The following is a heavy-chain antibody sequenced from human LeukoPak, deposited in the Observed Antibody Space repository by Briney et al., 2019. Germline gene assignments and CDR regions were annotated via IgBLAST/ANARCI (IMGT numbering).Heavy chain of an antibody. CDR2: ISSSSSYI. J-gene: IGHJ4*02. V-gene: IGHV3-21*04. D-gene: IGHD2-15*01. CDR1: GFTFSSYS. CDR3: ARMVGLFEPYYFDY. Sequence: PGRSLRLSCAASGFTFSSYSMNWVRQAPGKGLEWVSSISSSSSYIYYADSVKGRFTISRDNAKNSLYLQMNSLRAEDTAVYYCARMVGLFEPYYFDYWGQGTLVTVSS.